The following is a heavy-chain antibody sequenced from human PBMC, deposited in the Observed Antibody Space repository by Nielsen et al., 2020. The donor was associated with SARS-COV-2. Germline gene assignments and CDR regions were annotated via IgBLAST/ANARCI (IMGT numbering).Heavy chain of an antibody. D-gene: IGHD1-1*01. V-gene: IGHV3-64D*06. CDR3: VKGWVGTAGY. CDR1: GFTFSSYA. CDR2: ISSNGGST. J-gene: IGHJ4*02. Sequence: GESLNPSCSGPGFTFSSYAMHWVRQAPGKGPEYVSAISSNGGSTYYADSVKGRFTISRDNSKNTLYLQMSSLRAEDTAVYYCVKGWVGTAGYWGQGTLVTVSS.